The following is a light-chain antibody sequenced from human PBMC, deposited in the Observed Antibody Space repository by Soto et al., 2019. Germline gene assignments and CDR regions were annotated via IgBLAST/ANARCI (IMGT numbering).Light chain of an antibody. CDR1: QTVRNNY. CDR2: DAS. Sequence: EFVLTQSPGTLSLSPGERATLSCRASQTVRNNYLAWYQQKPGQAPRLLIYDASSRATGIPDRFSDGGSGTDFTLTISRLEPEDFAVYYCQQYGDSPLTSGGGTKVDIK. V-gene: IGKV3-20*01. CDR3: QQYGDSPLT. J-gene: IGKJ4*01.